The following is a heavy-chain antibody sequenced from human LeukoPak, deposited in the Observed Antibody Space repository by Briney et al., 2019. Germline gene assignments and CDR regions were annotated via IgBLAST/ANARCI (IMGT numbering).Heavy chain of an antibody. CDR1: GYTFTDYF. CDR2: INPSSGAT. Sequence: GASVTVSYTASGYTFTDYFMHWVRQAPGQGREWMGWINPSSGATEYAQKFQGRVTMTRDTSISTAYMELSRLTSDDTAVCYCARLTGDNYFDSWGQGTLVTVSS. CDR3: ARLTGDNYFDS. J-gene: IGHJ4*02. D-gene: IGHD3-9*01. V-gene: IGHV1-2*02.